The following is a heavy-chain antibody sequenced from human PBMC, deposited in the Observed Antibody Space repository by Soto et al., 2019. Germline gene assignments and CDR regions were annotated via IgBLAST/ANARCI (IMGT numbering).Heavy chain of an antibody. CDR2: ISYDGYNS. CDR3: ARGGGFSYGFDYYFDY. Sequence: SLRLSCVASGFTFSDYAVHWVRLAPSKGPEWVAMISYDGYNSYSADSVKGRFTISRDNSKNTLFLQMDSLRPDDTAIYYCARGGGFSYGFDYYFDYWGHGTLVTVSS. D-gene: IGHD3-16*01. CDR1: GFTFSDYA. J-gene: IGHJ4*01. V-gene: IGHV3-30-3*01.